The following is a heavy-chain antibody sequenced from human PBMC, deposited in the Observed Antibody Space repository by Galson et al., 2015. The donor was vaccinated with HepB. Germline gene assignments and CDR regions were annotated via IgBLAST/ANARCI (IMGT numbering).Heavy chain of an antibody. D-gene: IGHD6-19*01. CDR1: GFNFSYYA. CDR3: AKVFPEKTDGWYRQALYYFDS. J-gene: IGHJ4*02. V-gene: IGHV3-23*01. Sequence: SLRLACAASGFNFSYYAMSWVRQPPGKGLEWISAITPTGDNTYSADSMKGRFTISRDNSRNTLFLQMNSLRAGDTAIYFCAKVFPEKTDGWYRQALYYFDSWGQGTRVTVSS. CDR2: ITPTGDNT.